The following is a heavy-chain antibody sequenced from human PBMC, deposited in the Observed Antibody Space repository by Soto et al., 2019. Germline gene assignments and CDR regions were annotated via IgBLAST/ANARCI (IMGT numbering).Heavy chain of an antibody. CDR2: MNPKSGYT. CDR1: GYTFSNYD. Sequence: QVQLVQSGAEVKKPGTSVRISCKTSGYTFSNYDINWVRQAAGQGLEWMGWMNPKSGYTGSARNFQGRVTMTRDTSMTTAYMELSSLRSEDTAMYYCARVTGSVAFWGQGTLVTVSS. V-gene: IGHV1-8*01. CDR3: ARVTGSVAF. J-gene: IGHJ4*02.